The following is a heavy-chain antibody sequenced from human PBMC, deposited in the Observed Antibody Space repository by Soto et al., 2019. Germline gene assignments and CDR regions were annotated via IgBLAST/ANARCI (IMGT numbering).Heavy chain of an antibody. CDR2: ISGYSSNT. CDR1: GYTFTSYA. D-gene: IGHD3-22*01. V-gene: IGHV1-18*04. CDR3: ARDREYYYDSSGNYYYHYAMDV. J-gene: IGHJ6*02. Sequence: GASVKVSCKASGYTFTSYAISWVRQAPGQGLEWMGWISGYSSNTKCAQNFQGRVTMTTDTSTSTAYMELRSLRSDDTAVYYCARDREYYYDSSGNYYYHYAMDVWGQGTTVTVSS.